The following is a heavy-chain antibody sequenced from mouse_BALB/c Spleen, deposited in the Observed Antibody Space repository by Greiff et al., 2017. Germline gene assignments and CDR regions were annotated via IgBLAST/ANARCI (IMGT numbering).Heavy chain of an antibody. CDR1: GDSITSGY. CDR2: ISYSGST. J-gene: IGHJ2*01. V-gene: IGHV3-8*02. Sequence: EVKLMESGPSLVKPSQTLSLTCSVTGDSITSGYWNWIRKFPGNKLEYMGYISYSGSTYYNPSLKSRISITRDTSKNQYYLQLNSVTTEDTATYYCARREVRQGDYYFDYWGQGTTLTVSS. CDR3: ARREVRQGDYYFDY. D-gene: IGHD2-14*01.